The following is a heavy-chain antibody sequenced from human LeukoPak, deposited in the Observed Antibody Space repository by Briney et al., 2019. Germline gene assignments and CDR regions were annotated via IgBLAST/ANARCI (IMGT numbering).Heavy chain of an antibody. CDR2: ISYDGSNK. Sequence: GGSLRLSCAASGFTFSSYGMHWVRQAPGKGLEWVAVISYDGSNKYYADSVKGRFTISRDNSKNTLYLQMNSLRAEDTAVYYCAKDCLRRGDPVIDYWGQGTLVTVSS. CDR3: AKDCLRRGDPVIDY. V-gene: IGHV3-30*18. CDR1: GFTFSSYG. D-gene: IGHD4-17*01. J-gene: IGHJ4*02.